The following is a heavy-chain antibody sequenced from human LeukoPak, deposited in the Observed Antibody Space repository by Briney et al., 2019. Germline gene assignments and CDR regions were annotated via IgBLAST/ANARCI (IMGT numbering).Heavy chain of an antibody. CDR2: IKQDGSEK. J-gene: IGHJ4*02. CDR1: GFTFSSYW. V-gene: IGHV3-7*01. CDR3: AKDPRTGAVSGIFYFDY. Sequence: GGSLRLSCAASGFTFSSYWMSWVRQAPGKGLEWVANIKQDGSEKYYVDSVKGRFTISRDNAKNSLYLQMNSLRAEDTAVYYCAKDPRTGAVSGIFYFDYWGQGTLVTLSS. D-gene: IGHD6-19*01.